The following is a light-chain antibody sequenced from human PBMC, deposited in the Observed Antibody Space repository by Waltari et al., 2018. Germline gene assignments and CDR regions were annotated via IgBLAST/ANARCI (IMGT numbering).Light chain of an antibody. CDR1: QGIGSW. CDR2: GTS. Sequence: DIQMTQSPSSVSASVGDRVTITCRASQGIGSWLPWYQQKPGEAPKLLIYGTSTLKSGVPSRFSGGGSGTDFTLTISSLQPEDCATYYCQQANSFPRNFGQGTRVDIK. CDR3: QQANSFPRN. J-gene: IGKJ5*01. V-gene: IGKV1-12*01.